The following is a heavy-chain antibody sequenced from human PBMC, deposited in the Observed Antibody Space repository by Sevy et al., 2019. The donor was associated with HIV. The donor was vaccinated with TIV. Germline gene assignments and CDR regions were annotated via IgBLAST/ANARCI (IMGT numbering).Heavy chain of an antibody. J-gene: IGHJ4*02. CDR2: IWYDGTNK. CDR1: GFNFSIYG. CDR3: VRGRDYGNFDF. D-gene: IGHD4-17*01. V-gene: IGHV3-33*01. Sequence: GGSLRLSCAASGFNFSIYGMHWVRQAPGKGLEWVALIWYDGTNKYYRGSVKGRFTISRDNSKNTLFLQMNSLRAEDTALYYCVRGRDYGNFDFWGQGTLVTVSS.